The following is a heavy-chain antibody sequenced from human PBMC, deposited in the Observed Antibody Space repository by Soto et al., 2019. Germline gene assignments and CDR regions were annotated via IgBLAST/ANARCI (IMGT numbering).Heavy chain of an antibody. Sequence: PSETLSGTCTVSGGSINSYYCSWIRQPAGKGLEWIGRIYTSGSTNYNPSLKSRVTMSVDTSKNRFSLKLSSVTAADTAVYYCARGIYSKVGATIWFGPWGQGTLVTVS. CDR3: ARGIYSKVGATIWFGP. D-gene: IGHD1-26*01. CDR2: IYTSGST. CDR1: GGSINSYY. V-gene: IGHV4-4*07. J-gene: IGHJ5*02.